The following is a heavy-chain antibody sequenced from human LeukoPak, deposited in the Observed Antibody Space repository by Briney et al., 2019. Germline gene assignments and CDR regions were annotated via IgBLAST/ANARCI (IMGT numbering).Heavy chain of an antibody. V-gene: IGHV1-18*01. Sequence: ASVKVSCKASGYTFTNYGISWVRQAPGQGLEWMGWISAYNGNTNYAQKLQGRVTVTTDTSTSTAYMELRSLRSDDTAVCYCAREGVGTTPDFWGQGTLVTVSS. D-gene: IGHD4-17*01. J-gene: IGHJ4*02. CDR1: GYTFTNYG. CDR3: AREGVGTTPDF. CDR2: ISAYNGNT.